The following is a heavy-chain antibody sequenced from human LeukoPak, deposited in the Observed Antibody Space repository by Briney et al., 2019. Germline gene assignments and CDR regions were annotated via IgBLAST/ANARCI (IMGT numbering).Heavy chain of an antibody. CDR3: ARDPPPGSSWYFRDYFDY. CDR1: GGTFSSYA. CDR2: IIPILGIA. J-gene: IGHJ4*02. D-gene: IGHD6-13*01. Sequence: SVKVSCKASGGTFSSYAISWVRQAPGQGLEWMGRIIPILGIANYAQKFQGRVTITADKSTSTAYMELSSLRSEDTAVYYCARDPPPGSSWYFRDYFDYWGQGTWSPSPQ. V-gene: IGHV1-69*04.